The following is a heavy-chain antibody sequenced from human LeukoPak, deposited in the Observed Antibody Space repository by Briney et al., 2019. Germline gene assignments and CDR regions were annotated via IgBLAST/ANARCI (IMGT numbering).Heavy chain of an antibody. V-gene: IGHV3-7*01. Sequence: GGSLRLSCAASGFSFSNYAMSWVRQAPGKGLEWVANIKQDGSEKYYVDSVKGRFTISRDNAKNSLYLQMNSLRAEDTAVYYCARARGYSYGLDDYYYYYYMDVWGKGTTVTVSS. CDR3: ARARGYSYGLDDYYYYYYMDV. D-gene: IGHD5-18*01. CDR1: GFSFSNYA. CDR2: IKQDGSEK. J-gene: IGHJ6*03.